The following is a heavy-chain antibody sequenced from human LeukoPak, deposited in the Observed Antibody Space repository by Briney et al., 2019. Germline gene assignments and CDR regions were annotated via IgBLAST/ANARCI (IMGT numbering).Heavy chain of an antibody. CDR1: GYSFTSYW. D-gene: IGHD6-13*01. V-gene: IGHV5-51*01. CDR2: IYPGDSDT. Sequence: GESLKISCKGSGYSFTSYWIGWVRQMPGKGLEWMGIIYPGDSDTRYSPSFQGQVTISADKSISTAYLQWSSLKASDTAMYYCARTICSSRYYYYYMDVWGKGTTVTVSS. CDR3: ARTICSSRYYYYYMDV. J-gene: IGHJ6*03.